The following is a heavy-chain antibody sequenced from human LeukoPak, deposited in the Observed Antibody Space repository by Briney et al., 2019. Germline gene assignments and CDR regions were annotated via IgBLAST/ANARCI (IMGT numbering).Heavy chain of an antibody. V-gene: IGHV3-66*01. Sequence: PGGSLRLSCAASGFTVSSNYMSWVRQAPGKGLEWVSVIYSGGSTYYADSVKGRFTISRDNSKNTLYLQMNSLRAEDTAVYYCARTRPRSYSSSWYPAWYFDYWGQGTLVTVSS. CDR2: IYSGGST. CDR3: ARTRPRSYSSSWYPAWYFDY. D-gene: IGHD6-13*01. CDR1: GFTVSSNY. J-gene: IGHJ4*02.